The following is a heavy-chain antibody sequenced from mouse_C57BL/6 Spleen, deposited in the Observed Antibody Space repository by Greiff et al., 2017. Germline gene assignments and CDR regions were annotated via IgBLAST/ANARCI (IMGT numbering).Heavy chain of an antibody. Sequence: VQLQQPGAELVKPGASVKVSCKASGYTFTSYWMHWVKQRPGQGLEWIGRLHPSDSDTNYNQKFKGKATLTVDKSSSTAYMQLSSLTSEDSAVYYCAMDGYDGYFDYWGQGTTLTVSS. D-gene: IGHD2-2*01. CDR3: AMDGYDGYFDY. CDR1: GYTFTSYW. CDR2: LHPSDSDT. V-gene: IGHV1-74*01. J-gene: IGHJ2*01.